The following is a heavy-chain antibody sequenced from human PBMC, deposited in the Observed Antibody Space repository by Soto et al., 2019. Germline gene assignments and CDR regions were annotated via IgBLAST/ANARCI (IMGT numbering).Heavy chain of an antibody. D-gene: IGHD1-20*01. V-gene: IGHV1-3*01. CDR1: GYTYTIYA. J-gene: IGHJ4*02. CDR2: INAGNGNT. Sequence: ASVNVSCKASGYTYTIYAMHWVRQAPGQRLEWMGWINAGNGNTKYSQKFRGRVTITRDTSASTAYMELSSLRSEDTAVYYCARGITLPTPLDYWGQGTLVTVSS. CDR3: ARGITLPTPLDY.